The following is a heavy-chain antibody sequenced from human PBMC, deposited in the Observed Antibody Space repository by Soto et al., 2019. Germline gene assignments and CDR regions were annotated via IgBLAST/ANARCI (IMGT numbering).Heavy chain of an antibody. Sequence: EVHLLESGGGLEQPGGSLRLSCAASGFIFSNYAFNWVRQAPGKGLEWVSAISGAGGDTFYADSVRGRFTISRDNSKNTLYLHLNSLRVEDTALYYCAKDYGPKAPYPYSNTHTDFWGQGTRVTVSS. CDR3: AKDYGPKAPYPYSNTHTDF. J-gene: IGHJ4*02. D-gene: IGHD6-13*01. CDR1: GFIFSNYA. CDR2: ISGAGGDT. V-gene: IGHV3-23*01.